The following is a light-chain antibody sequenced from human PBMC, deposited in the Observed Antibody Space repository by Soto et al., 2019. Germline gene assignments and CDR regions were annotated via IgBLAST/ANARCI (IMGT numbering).Light chain of an antibody. CDR3: QQSYNTPFT. V-gene: IGKV1-39*01. CDR1: ETTASY. J-gene: IGKJ3*01. Sequence: IQMTQSPSSLAASVGDRVTITCRASETTASYLKWYQQKPGKAPKLLIRAASRLESGVPARFSGSGSGTDFTLTISSLQPEDVATYYCQQSYNTPFTFGPGTKVAIK. CDR2: AAS.